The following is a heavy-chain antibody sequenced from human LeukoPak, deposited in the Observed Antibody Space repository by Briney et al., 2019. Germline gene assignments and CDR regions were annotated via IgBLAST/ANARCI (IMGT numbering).Heavy chain of an antibody. CDR3: ASLHCGGDCADY. Sequence: GGSLRLSCAASEFSVGSNYMTWVRQAPGKGLEWVSLIYSGGSTYYADSVKGRFTISRDNAKNSLYLQMNSLRAEDTAVYYCASLHCGGDCADYWGQGTLVTVSS. J-gene: IGHJ4*02. V-gene: IGHV3-66*01. CDR1: EFSVGSNY. CDR2: IYSGGST. D-gene: IGHD2-21*02.